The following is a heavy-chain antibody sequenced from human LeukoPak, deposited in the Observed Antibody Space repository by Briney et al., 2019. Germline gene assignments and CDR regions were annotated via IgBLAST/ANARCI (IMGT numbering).Heavy chain of an antibody. CDR1: GGSISSYY. CDR3: ASNYYGSGPFDP. J-gene: IGHJ5*02. Sequence: SETLSLTCTVSGGSISSYYWSWIRQPPGKGLEWIGYIYYSGSTNYNPSLKSRVTISVDTSKNQFSPKLSSVTAADTAVYYCASNYYGSGPFDPWGQGTLVTVSS. V-gene: IGHV4-59*01. CDR2: IYYSGST. D-gene: IGHD3-10*01.